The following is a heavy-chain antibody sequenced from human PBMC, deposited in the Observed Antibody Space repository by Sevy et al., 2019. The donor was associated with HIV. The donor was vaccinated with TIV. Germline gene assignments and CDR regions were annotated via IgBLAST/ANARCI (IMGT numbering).Heavy chain of an antibody. CDR3: VEDKNDYGGPYFES. V-gene: IGHV4-38-2*01. D-gene: IGHD4-17*01. J-gene: IGHJ4*02. CDR2: IYPRGSA. CDR1: HYSIRSAYQ. Sequence: SETLSLTCAVSHYSIRSAYQWGWIRQSPGKGLEWIGSIYPRGSAFYNPSLKSRLSISVDMSKNQFSLNLRSVTAADTAVYDCVEDKNDYGGPYFESWGPGTLVTVSS.